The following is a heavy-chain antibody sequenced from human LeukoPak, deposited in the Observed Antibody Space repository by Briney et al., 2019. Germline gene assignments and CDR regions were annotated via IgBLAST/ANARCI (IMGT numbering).Heavy chain of an antibody. Sequence: PGGSLRLSCVASGFTFSRHWMSWVRQAPGKGLEWVANMKQDGSEIYYLDSVKGRFTISRDNAKNSLYLEMNSLRAEDSALYYCTREGYTSSALDAFYIWGQGTMVTVS. CDR3: TREGYTSSALDAFYI. V-gene: IGHV3-7*03. CDR1: GFTFSRHW. CDR2: MKQDGSEI. J-gene: IGHJ3*02. D-gene: IGHD6-13*01.